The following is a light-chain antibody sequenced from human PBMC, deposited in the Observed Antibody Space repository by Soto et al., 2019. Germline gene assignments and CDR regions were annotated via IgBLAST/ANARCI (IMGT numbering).Light chain of an antibody. CDR3: QKYGSSFT. CDR1: QSVSDNY. Sequence: EIVLTQSPATLSLSPGERATLSCRASQSVSDNYLAWYQHKPGQGPRLLIYAASSRATGIPDRFSGSGSGTDFTLTISRLEPEDFALYYCQKYGSSFTFGPGTKVDIK. CDR2: AAS. J-gene: IGKJ3*01. V-gene: IGKV3-20*01.